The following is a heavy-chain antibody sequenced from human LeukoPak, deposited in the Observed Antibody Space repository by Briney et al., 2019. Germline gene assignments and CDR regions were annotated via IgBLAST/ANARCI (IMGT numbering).Heavy chain of an antibody. CDR3: ASYSSSYAAFDM. D-gene: IGHD6-6*01. CDR2: IYYSGST. Sequence: SETLSLTCTVSGGSISSHYWNWIRQSPGKGLGWIAYIYYSGSTNYNPSLKSRVTISIDTSKNQFSLNLSSVTAADTAVYYCASYSSSYAAFDMWGQGTMVTVSS. J-gene: IGHJ3*02. V-gene: IGHV4-59*11. CDR1: GGSISSHY.